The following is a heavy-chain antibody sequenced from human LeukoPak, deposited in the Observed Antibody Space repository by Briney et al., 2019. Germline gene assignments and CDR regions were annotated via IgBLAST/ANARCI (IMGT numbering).Heavy chain of an antibody. J-gene: IGHJ4*02. CDR2: IYYSGGT. CDR3: VRAGGSGSYYDVAIDS. CDR1: GGSLSSPDYY. Sequence: SETLSLTCTVSGGSLSSPDYYWTWIRQSPGKGLEWIGYIYYSGGTYYNPSLKTRITMSIDKSKNQFSLKLRSVTAADTAVYHCVRAGGSGSYYDVAIDSWGQGTLVTVSA. V-gene: IGHV4-30-4*08. D-gene: IGHD3-10*01.